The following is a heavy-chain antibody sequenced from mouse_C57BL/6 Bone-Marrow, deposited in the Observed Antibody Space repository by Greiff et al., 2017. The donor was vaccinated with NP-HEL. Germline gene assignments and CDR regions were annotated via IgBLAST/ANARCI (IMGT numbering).Heavy chain of an antibody. J-gene: IGHJ1*03. Sequence: VQLQQPGAELVKPGASVKMSCKASGYTFTSYWITWVKQRPGQGLEWIGDIYPGSGSTNYNEKFKSKATLTVDTSSSTAYMQLSSLTSADSAVYYCSRSGAAPFDVWGTGTTVTVSS. V-gene: IGHV1-55*01. CDR3: SRSGAAPFDV. D-gene: IGHD3-1*01. CDR1: GYTFTSYW. CDR2: IYPGSGST.